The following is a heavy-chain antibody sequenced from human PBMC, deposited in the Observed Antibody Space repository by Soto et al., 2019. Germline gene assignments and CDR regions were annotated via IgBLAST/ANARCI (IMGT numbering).Heavy chain of an antibody. Sequence: EVQLVESGGGLVQPGGSLRLSCAASGFTFSDHYMDWVRQAPGKGLEWVGRTRNKANSYTTEYAASVKGRFTISRDDSKNSLYLQMNSLKTEDTAVYYCARVLMVRGVLIRIPWDSWGQGTLVTVSS. CDR3: ARVLMVRGVLIRIPWDS. J-gene: IGHJ4*02. CDR2: TRNKANSYTT. D-gene: IGHD3-10*01. CDR1: GFTFSDHY. V-gene: IGHV3-72*01.